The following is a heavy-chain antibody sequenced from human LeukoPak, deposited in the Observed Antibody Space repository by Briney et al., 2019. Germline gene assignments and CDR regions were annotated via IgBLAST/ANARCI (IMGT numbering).Heavy chain of an antibody. CDR2: IWSDGSKK. CDR1: GFTFSSYG. D-gene: IGHD3-10*01. J-gene: IGHJ6*03. V-gene: IGHV3-30*02. CDR3: VRGKQNMDV. Sequence: GGSLRLSCVASGFTFSSYGMHWVRQAPGKGLEWVAFIWSDGSKKYYADSVKGRFTISRDNSKNTLYLQMNSLRTEDTALYYCVRGKQNMDVWGKGTTVTISS.